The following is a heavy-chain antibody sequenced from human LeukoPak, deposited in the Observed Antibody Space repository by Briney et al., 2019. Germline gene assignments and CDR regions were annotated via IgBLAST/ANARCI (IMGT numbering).Heavy chain of an antibody. D-gene: IGHD6-19*01. CDR3: ARRGWDRPFDY. CDR2: IYYRGNT. CDR1: GDSMSRSSYY. V-gene: IGHV4-39*01. J-gene: IGHJ4*02. Sequence: SETLSLTCTVSGDSMSRSSYYWGWIRQPRGKGLEWIGSIYYRGNTYYNPSLKSRLTMSVDTSKNQFSLKLSSVTAADTSVYYCARRGWDRPFDYWGQGTLVTVSS.